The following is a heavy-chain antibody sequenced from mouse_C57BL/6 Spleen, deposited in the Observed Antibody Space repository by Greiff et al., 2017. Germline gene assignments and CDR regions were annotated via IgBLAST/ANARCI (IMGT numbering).Heavy chain of an antibody. D-gene: IGHD1-1*01. CDR1: GYTFTGYW. J-gene: IGHJ3*01. CDR3: ARLGSRGAY. CDR2: ILPGSGST. V-gene: IGHV1-9*01. Sequence: QVQLQQSGAELMKPGASVKLSCKATGYTFTGYWIEWVKQRPGHGLEWIGEILPGSGSTNYNDKFKGKATFTTDTSSNTAYMQRSSLTTEDSAIYYCARLGSRGAYWGQGTLVTVSA.